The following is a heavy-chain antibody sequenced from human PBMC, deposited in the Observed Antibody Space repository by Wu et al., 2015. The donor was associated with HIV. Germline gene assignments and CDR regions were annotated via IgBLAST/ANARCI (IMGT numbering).Heavy chain of an antibody. D-gene: IGHD3-10*01. CDR1: GYTFNVFN. J-gene: IGHJ6*02. V-gene: IGHV1-8*02. CDR3: AARSPGSGSYNHYFLVMDV. Sequence: QVQLLQSGTEVKKPGASVTVSCKVSGYTFNVFNINWVRQISGLGLEWMGWMNPKSGSTGYSQKFQGRVSMTRDTSISTAFLEVNSLASDDTAVYYCAARSPGSGSYNHYFLVMDVWGRRDHGHRLL. CDR2: MNPKSGST.